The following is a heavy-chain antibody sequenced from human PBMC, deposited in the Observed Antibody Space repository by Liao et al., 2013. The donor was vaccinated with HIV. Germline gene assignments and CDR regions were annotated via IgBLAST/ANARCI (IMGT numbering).Heavy chain of an antibody. D-gene: IGHD3-22*01. CDR2: IYYSGRT. CDR1: GGSISSSSYY. CDR3: AREVIVVVPGAFDI. V-gene: IGHV4-39*07. J-gene: IGHJ3*02. Sequence: QLQLQESGPGLVKPSETLSLTCTVSGGSISSSSYYWGWIRQPPGKGLEWIGSIYYSGRTYYNPSLKSRVTISVDTSKNQFSLKLSSVTAADTAVYYCAREVIVVVPGAFDIWGQGTMVTVSS.